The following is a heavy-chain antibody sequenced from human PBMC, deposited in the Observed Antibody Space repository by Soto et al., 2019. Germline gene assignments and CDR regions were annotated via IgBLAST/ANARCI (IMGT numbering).Heavy chain of an antibody. CDR2: IYQNGGT. Sequence: SETLSLTCAVSGGSISSSTWWSWVRQPPGKGLEWIGEIYQNGGTNYSPSLRSRVTLSVDKSKNQFSLRLNSVTAADTAVYYCARVRGSGSYAAYYFDSWGQGTLVTVSS. D-gene: IGHD3-10*01. J-gene: IGHJ4*01. CDR3: ARVRGSGSYAAYYFDS. V-gene: IGHV4-4*02. CDR1: GGSISSSTW.